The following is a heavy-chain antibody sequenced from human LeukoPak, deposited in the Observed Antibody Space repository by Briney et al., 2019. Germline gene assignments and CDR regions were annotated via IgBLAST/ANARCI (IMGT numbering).Heavy chain of an antibody. J-gene: IGHJ4*02. V-gene: IGHV4-59*01. CDR1: GGPISGYY. CDR2: IYYSGST. CDR3: ARQMATIAFDY. D-gene: IGHD5-24*01. Sequence: SETLSLTCTVSGGPISGYYWSWIRQPPGKGVEWIGYIYYSGSTNYYPSLKSRVTISGDTSKNQFSLKLSSVTAADTAVYYCARQMATIAFDYWGQGTLVTVSS.